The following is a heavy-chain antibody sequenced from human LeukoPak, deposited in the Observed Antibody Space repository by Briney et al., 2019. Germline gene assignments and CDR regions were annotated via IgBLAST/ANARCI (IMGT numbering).Heavy chain of an antibody. V-gene: IGHV4-61*01. D-gene: IGHD2-15*01. CDR1: GGSVSSGSYY. CDR2: IYYSGST. Sequence: PTETLSLTCTVSGGSVSSGSYYWSWIRQLPGKGLEWIGYIYYSGSTNYNPSLKSRVTISVDTSKNQFSLKLSSVTAADTAVYYCARDLRYCSGGSCYFAFDIWGQGTMVTVSS. J-gene: IGHJ3*02. CDR3: ARDLRYCSGGSCYFAFDI.